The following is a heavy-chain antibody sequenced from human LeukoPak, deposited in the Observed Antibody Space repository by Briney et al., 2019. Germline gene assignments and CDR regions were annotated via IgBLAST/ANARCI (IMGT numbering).Heavy chain of an antibody. J-gene: IGHJ4*02. V-gene: IGHV3-21*01. CDR1: GFTFSSYS. Sequence: PGGSLRLSCAASGFTFSSYSMNWVRQAPGKGLEWVSSISSSSSYIYYADSVKGRFTISRDNAKNSLYLQMNSLRAEDTAVYYCARDVGVKRQLAIIDYWGQGTMVTVSS. CDR2: ISSSSSYI. D-gene: IGHD6-13*01. CDR3: ARDVGVKRQLAIIDY.